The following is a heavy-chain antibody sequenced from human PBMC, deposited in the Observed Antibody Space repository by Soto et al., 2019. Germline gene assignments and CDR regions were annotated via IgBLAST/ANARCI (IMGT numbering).Heavy chain of an antibody. CDR3: ARGNHRWLQWWYFDL. V-gene: IGHV1-69*12. Sequence: QVQLVQSGAEVKKPGSSVTVSCKASGGTFSSYTISWVRQAPGQGLEWMGGIIPIFGTANYAQKFQGRVTMTADESTSTAYMELGSLRSEDTAVYYCARGNHRWLQWWYFDLGGRGTLVTVSS. D-gene: IGHD5-12*01. CDR1: GGTFSSYT. CDR2: IIPIFGTA. J-gene: IGHJ2*01.